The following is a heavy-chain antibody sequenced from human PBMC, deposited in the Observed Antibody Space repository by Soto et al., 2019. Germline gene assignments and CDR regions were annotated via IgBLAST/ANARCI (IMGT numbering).Heavy chain of an antibody. J-gene: IGHJ4*02. Sequence: EVQLLESGGGLVQPGGSLRLSCVGSGFFFSSYTMTLVRKVPGKGLEWVSSFSATSENTYYADSVRGRFTISRDNSKNTLFLQMNSLTAEDTAMYYCAKARDQQWVRLPFDYWGQGILVIVSS. D-gene: IGHD6-19*01. CDR1: GFFFSSYT. CDR2: FSATSENT. V-gene: IGHV3-23*01. CDR3: AKARDQQWVRLPFDY.